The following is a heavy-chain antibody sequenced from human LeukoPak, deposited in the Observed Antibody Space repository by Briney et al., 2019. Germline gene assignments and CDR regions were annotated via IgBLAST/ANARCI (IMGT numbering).Heavy chain of an antibody. CDR1: GGTFSSYA. CDR2: ISAYNGNT. V-gene: IGHV1-18*01. D-gene: IGHD3-3*01. Sequence: ASVKVSCKASGGTFSSYAISWVRQAPGQGLEWMGWISAYNGNTNYAQKLQGRVTMTTDTSTSTAYMELRSLRSDDTAVYYCARGLEWLTRRHTWFDPWGQGTLVTVSS. J-gene: IGHJ5*02. CDR3: ARGLEWLTRRHTWFDP.